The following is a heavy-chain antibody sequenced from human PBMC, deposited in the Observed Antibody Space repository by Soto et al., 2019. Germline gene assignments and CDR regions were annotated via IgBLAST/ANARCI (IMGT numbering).Heavy chain of an antibody. CDR2: IIPIFGTA. CDR1: AGTFSSYA. J-gene: IGHJ6*02. Sequence: SVKVSCKASAGTFSSYAISWVRQAPGQGHEWMGGIIPIFGTANYAQKFQGRVTITADESTSTAYMELSSLRSEDTAVYYCARDLDIEMATITGPYGMDVWGQGTTVTVSS. V-gene: IGHV1-69*13. CDR3: ARDLDIEMATITGPYGMDV. D-gene: IGHD5-12*01.